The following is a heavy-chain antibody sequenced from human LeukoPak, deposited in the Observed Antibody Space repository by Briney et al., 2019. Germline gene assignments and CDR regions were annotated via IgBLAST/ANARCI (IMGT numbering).Heavy chain of an antibody. D-gene: IGHD6-19*01. Sequence: QPGGSLRLSCTASGFTFSSYAMYWVRPAPGKGLEWVSGIFGSGGSAHYADSVKGRFTISRDNSQNTVYLQMNSLRAEDTAVYYCGKTTTGYSSGRSPAWPVDYWGQGTLVIVSS. J-gene: IGHJ4*02. CDR2: IFGSGGSA. V-gene: IGHV3-23*01. CDR3: GKTTTGYSSGRSPAWPVDY. CDR1: GFTFSSYA.